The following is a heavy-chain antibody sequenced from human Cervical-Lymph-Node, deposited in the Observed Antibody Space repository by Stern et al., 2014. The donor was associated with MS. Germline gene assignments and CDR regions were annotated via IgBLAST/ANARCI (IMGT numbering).Heavy chain of an antibody. V-gene: IGHV3-30*03. CDR2: ISYDGNKK. J-gene: IGHJ6*02. CDR3: ATPSSDYSYYYAMDV. CDR1: GFTFSSYA. Sequence: VQLVESGGGVVRPGRSLRLSCATSGFTFSSYAMHWVRQAPGKGLEWVALISYDGNKKYYADSVKVRLTVTRDNSKNTLYLQLNSLRAEDTAVYYCATPSSDYSYYYAMDVWGQGTTVTFSS. D-gene: IGHD2-21*02.